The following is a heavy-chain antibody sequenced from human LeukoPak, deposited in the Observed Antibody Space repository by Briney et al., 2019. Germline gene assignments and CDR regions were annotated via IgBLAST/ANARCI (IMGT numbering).Heavy chain of an antibody. V-gene: IGHV4-38-2*01. Sequence: SETLSLTCAVSGYSISSGYYWGWIRQPPGKGLEWIGSIYHSGSTYYNPSLKSRVTISVDTSKNQFSLKLSSVTAADTAVYYCARSPTSLDSSGYYYYYYSMDVWGKGTTVTVSS. J-gene: IGHJ6*03. CDR3: ARSPTSLDSSGYYYYYYSMDV. CDR1: GYSISSGYY. D-gene: IGHD3-22*01. CDR2: IYHSGST.